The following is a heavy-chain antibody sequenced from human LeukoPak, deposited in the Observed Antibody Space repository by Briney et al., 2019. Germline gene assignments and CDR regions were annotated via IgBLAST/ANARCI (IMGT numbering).Heavy chain of an antibody. CDR2: IYTSGNT. D-gene: IGHD4-17*01. Sequence: SETLSLTCTVSGGSISSYYWSWIRQPAGKGLEWIGRIYTSGNTNYNPSLKSRVTMSVDTSKNQFSLKLSSVTAADTAVYYCAREINSYGDYGGDWYFDLWGRGTLVTVSS. J-gene: IGHJ2*01. CDR3: AREINSYGDYGGDWYFDL. CDR1: GGSISSYY. V-gene: IGHV4-4*07.